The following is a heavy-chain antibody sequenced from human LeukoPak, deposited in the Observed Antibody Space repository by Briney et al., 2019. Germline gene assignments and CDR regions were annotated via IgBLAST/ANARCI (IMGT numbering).Heavy chain of an antibody. D-gene: IGHD6-19*01. CDR3: ACSARGPRAFDY. CDR1: GGSSSGYY. CDR2: INHSGST. Sequence: SETLSLTCAVYGGSSSGYYWSWIRQPPGKGLEWIGEINHSGSTNYNPSLKSRVTISVDTSKNQFSLKLSSVTAADTAVYYCACSARGPRAFDYWGQGTLVTVSS. V-gene: IGHV4-34*01. J-gene: IGHJ4*02.